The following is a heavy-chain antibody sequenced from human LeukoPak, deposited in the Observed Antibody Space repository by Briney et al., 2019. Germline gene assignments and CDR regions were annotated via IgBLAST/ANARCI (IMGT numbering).Heavy chain of an antibody. CDR1: AGSISSYY. Sequence: PSETLSLTCTVSAGSISSYYWSWLRQPPGKGLEWIGFISYSGNTNYSPSLKSRVTISVDTSKNQFSLKLSSVTAADTAVYYCARDQDLFDFWGQGTLVTVSS. D-gene: IGHD3-3*01. V-gene: IGHV4-59*01. J-gene: IGHJ4*02. CDR2: ISYSGNT. CDR3: ARDQDLFDF.